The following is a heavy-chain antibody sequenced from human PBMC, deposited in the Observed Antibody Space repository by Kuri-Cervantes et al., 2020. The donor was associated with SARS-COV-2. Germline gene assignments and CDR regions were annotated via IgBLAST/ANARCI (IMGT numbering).Heavy chain of an antibody. J-gene: IGHJ3*02. V-gene: IGHV3-9*03. CDR3: AKLVATNDVFDI. Sequence: GGSLRLSCAASRFTFSSYAMSWVRQAPGKGLEWVSGISWNSGNIGYADSVKGRFTISRDNAKNSLYLQMNSLRAEDMALYYCAKLVATNDVFDIWGQGTMVTVSS. CDR2: ISWNSGNI. CDR1: RFTFSSYA. D-gene: IGHD5-12*01.